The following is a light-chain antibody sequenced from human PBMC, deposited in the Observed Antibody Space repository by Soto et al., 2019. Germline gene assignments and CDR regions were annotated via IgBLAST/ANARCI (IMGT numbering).Light chain of an antibody. J-gene: IGKJ2*01. V-gene: IGKV1-5*03. CDR2: KAS. CDR1: QSINSW. CDR3: QQYNSYSYT. Sequence: DTQMTQSPSTLSAPVGDRVTITCRASQSINSWLAWYQQKPGKAPKLLIYKASSLESGVTSRFSGSGSGTEFTLTISSLQPDDFATYYCQQYNSYSYTFGQGTKVDIK.